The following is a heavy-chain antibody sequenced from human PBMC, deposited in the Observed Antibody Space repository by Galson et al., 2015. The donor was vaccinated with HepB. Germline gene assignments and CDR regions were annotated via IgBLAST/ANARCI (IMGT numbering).Heavy chain of an antibody. J-gene: IGHJ6*02. D-gene: IGHD2-8*01. CDR3: AKDNLVINGGLRGRYGMDV. CDR1: GLTFSSFA. CDR2: ISFDGSNK. Sequence: SLRLSCAASGLTFSSFAMHWVRQGPGKGLEWVAIISFDGSNKYYADSVKGRFTISRDNSKNTLYLQMNSLRAEDTAVYYCAKDNLVINGGLRGRYGMDVWGQGTTVTVSS. V-gene: IGHV3-30*18.